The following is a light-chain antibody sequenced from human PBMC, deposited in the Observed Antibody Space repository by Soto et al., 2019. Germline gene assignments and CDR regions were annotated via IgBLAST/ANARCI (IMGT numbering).Light chain of an antibody. V-gene: IGKV1-5*03. J-gene: IGKJ4*02. CDR2: KAS. CDR1: QSVNTW. CDR3: KQYDGYSKS. Sequence: DIQLTQSPSTLSASVGYRVTVTCRASQSVNTWLAWFQQKPGKAPKLPIYKASTLASGVPSRFNGSGSGTEFTLTITSLLPDDFATYYCKQYDGYSKSFGRGTKVDIK.